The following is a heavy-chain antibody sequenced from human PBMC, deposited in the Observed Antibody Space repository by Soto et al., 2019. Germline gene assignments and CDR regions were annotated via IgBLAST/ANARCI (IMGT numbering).Heavy chain of an antibody. D-gene: IGHD3-9*01. CDR1: GDTFTTYG. V-gene: IGHV1-18*01. CDR2: ISAYNGNT. Sequence: QVQLVQSGAEVKKPGASVKVSCKASGDTFTTYGISWVRQAPGQGLEWLGVISAYNGNTNYAQKLQGRVTITTDSSTTTYHMVLSSLTSDDTAVYCCARGPMTGYLRFDYWGQGTLVTVSS. J-gene: IGHJ4*02. CDR3: ARGPMTGYLRFDY.